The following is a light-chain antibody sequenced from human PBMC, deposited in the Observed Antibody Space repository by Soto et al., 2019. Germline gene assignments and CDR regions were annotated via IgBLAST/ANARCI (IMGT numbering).Light chain of an antibody. V-gene: IGKV3-15*01. J-gene: IGKJ1*01. CDR2: GAS. Sequence: IVLTQSPATLSVSPGERATLSCRASQSVSSNLAWYQQKPGQAPRLLIYGASTRATGIPARFSGSGSGTEFTLTISSLQSEDFAAYYCQQYNNWPSWTFGQGTKV. CDR3: QQYNNWPSWT. CDR1: QSVSSN.